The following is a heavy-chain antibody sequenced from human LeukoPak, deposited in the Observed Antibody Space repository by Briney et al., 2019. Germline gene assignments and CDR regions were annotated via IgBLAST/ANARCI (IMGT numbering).Heavy chain of an antibody. J-gene: IGHJ4*02. CDR2: INSDGSST. V-gene: IGHV3-74*01. D-gene: IGHD2-2*02. CDR3: AKDKAFYCSSTSCYNDY. Sequence: GGSLRLSCAASGFTFSSYWMHWVRQAPGKGLVWVSRINSDGSSTSYADSVKGRFTISRDNAKNTLYLQMNSLRAEDTAVYYCAKDKAFYCSSTSCYNDYWGQGTLVTVSS. CDR1: GFTFSSYW.